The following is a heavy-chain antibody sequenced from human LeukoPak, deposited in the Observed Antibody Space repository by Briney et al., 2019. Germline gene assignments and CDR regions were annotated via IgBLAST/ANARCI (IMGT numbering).Heavy chain of an antibody. Sequence: PGGSLRLSCVASGFTFSSPGMHWVRQAPGRGPEWVAFIQYNETKTYYADSVKGRFTISRDTSKNTLYLQMNSLRADDTAVYYCAKGAFVRLGELSPYWGQGTLVTVSS. CDR3: AKGAFVRLGELSPY. D-gene: IGHD3-16*02. V-gene: IGHV3-30*02. CDR1: GFTFSSPG. J-gene: IGHJ4*02. CDR2: IQYNETKT.